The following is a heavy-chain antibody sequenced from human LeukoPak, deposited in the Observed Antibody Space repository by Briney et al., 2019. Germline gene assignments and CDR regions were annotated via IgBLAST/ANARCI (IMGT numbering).Heavy chain of an antibody. CDR3: ATARASLTSFDY. D-gene: IGHD3-16*01. V-gene: IGHV5-10-1*01. Sequence: GESLKISCKGSGYSFTSYWISWVRQMPGKGLEWMGRIDPSDSYTNYSPSFQGHVTISADKSISTAYLQWSSLKASDTVMYYCATARASLTSFDYWGQGTLVTVSS. CDR1: GYSFTSYW. J-gene: IGHJ4*02. CDR2: IDPSDSYT.